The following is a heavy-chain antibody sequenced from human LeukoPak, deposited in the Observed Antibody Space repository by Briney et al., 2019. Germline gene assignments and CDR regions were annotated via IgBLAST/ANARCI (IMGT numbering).Heavy chain of an antibody. CDR3: ARRGGGHAFDI. D-gene: IGHD3-16*01. J-gene: IGHJ3*02. CDR1: GGSISSYW. V-gene: IGHV4-59*08. CDR2: IFYSGST. Sequence: SETLSLTCTVSGGSISSYWWSWVRQPPGKGLEYIGYIFYSGSTNYNPSLKSRVTTSVDTSKIHFSLRLSAVTAADTAVYYCARRGGGHAFDIWGQGTMVTVSS.